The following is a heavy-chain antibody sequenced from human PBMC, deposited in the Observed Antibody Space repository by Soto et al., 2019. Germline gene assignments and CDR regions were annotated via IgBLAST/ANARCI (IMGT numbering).Heavy chain of an antibody. V-gene: IGHV5-51*01. CDR1: GYSFPSQW. D-gene: IGHD3-3*01. CDR3: ARIQNSNKSSYDHSYGMDV. J-gene: IGHJ6*02. CDR2: IYPADSDT. Sequence: PGESLKISCKGSGYSFPSQWIGWVRQTPGKGLEWMGSIYPADSDTRYSPSFQGQVTISADKSIGTAYLEWSNLKASDTAMYYCARIQNSNKSSYDHSYGMDVWGQGTTVTVSS.